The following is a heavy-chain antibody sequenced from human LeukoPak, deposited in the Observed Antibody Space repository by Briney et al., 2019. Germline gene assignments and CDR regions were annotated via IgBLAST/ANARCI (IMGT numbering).Heavy chain of an antibody. CDR3: ARHQLTGVATILYYFDY. Sequence: SETLSLTCTVSGGSISSSSYYWGWIRQPPGKGLEWIGSIYYSGSTYYNPSLKSRVTISVDTSKNQFSLKLSSVTAADTAVYYCARHQLTGVATILYYFDYWGQGTLVTVSS. V-gene: IGHV4-39*01. D-gene: IGHD5-24*01. CDR1: GGSISSSSYY. J-gene: IGHJ4*02. CDR2: IYYSGST.